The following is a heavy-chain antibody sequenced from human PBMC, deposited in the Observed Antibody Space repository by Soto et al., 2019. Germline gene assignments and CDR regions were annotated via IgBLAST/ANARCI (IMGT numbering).Heavy chain of an antibody. CDR2: LTPTGTT. CDR3: AKRATTVPTPGNYFDC. V-gene: IGHV3-23*04. D-gene: IGHD2-15*01. Sequence: VQLVESGGGLVHPGGSLRLSCVASGFTFSDYSMTWVRQGPGRGLEWVATLTPTGTTFYADSVKGRFTISRDNNRNTLSLQMYNLRAEDTARYYCAKRATTVPTPGNYFDCWGQGTLVTVSS. CDR1: GFTFSDYS. J-gene: IGHJ4*02.